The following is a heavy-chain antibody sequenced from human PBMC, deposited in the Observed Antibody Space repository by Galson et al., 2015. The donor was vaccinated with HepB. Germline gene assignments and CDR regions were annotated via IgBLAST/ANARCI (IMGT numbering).Heavy chain of an antibody. D-gene: IGHD1-26*01. CDR2: ISSSGSTI. CDR3: ARDYRSYVAHFDY. Sequence: SLRLSCAASGFTFSDYYMSWIRQAPGKGLEWVSYISSSGSTIYYADSVKGRFTISRDNAKNSLYLQMNSLRAEDTAVYYCARDYRSYVAHFDYWGQGTLVTVSS. V-gene: IGHV3-11*01. J-gene: IGHJ4*02. CDR1: GFTFSDYY.